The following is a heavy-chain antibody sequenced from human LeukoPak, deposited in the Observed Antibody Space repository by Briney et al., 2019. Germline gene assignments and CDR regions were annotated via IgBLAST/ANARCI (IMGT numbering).Heavy chain of an antibody. CDR2: INPSGGST. CDR1: GYTFTSYY. D-gene: IGHD3-10*01. V-gene: IGHV1-46*01. CDR3: ARDKSITMVRGNWFDP. J-gene: IGHJ5*02. Sequence: ASVKVSCKASGYTFTSYYMHWVRQAPGQGLEWMGIINPSGGSTSYAQKFQGRVTMTRDTSTSTVYMELRSLRSDDTAVYYCARDKSITMVRGNWFDPWGQGTLVTVSS.